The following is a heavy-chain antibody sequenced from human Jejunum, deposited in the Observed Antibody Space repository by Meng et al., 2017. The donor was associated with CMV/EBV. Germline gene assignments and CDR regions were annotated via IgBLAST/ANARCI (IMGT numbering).Heavy chain of an antibody. CDR1: GYTFTNYD. CDR2: VDPNSGHT. J-gene: IGHJ4*02. CDR3: ARRPKYCTSASC. Sequence: SGYTFTNYDINWVRQAPGQGLEWMGWVDPNSGHTAYAQKFQGRVTMTSNTSISTAYMELSSLRSEDTAVYYCARRPKYCTSASCWGQGTLVTVSS. V-gene: IGHV1-8*01. D-gene: IGHD2-2*01.